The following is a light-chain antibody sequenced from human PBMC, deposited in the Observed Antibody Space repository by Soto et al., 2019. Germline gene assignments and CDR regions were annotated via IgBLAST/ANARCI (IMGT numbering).Light chain of an antibody. CDR3: QKYNWPPFT. Sequence: DIQMTQSPSSLSASVGDRVTISCRASQGISNYLAWYQQKPGKAPRLLIYAASSLQSGVSSRFTDSGSGTDFTLTISSLQPEDVATYYCQKYNWPPFTFGPGTKVDIK. J-gene: IGKJ3*01. V-gene: IGKV1-27*01. CDR1: QGISNY. CDR2: AAS.